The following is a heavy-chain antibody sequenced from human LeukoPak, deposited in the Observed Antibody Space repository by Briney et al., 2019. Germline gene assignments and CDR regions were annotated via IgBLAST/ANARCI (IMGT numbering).Heavy chain of an antibody. CDR2: ISHDGTNK. CDR1: GFSFITSG. CDR3: ARDRGRDYDGLTGYFDY. V-gene: IGHV3-30*03. J-gene: IGHJ4*02. D-gene: IGHD3-9*01. Sequence: GGSLRLSCAASGFSFITSGMHWVRQAPGKGLEWVGVISHDGTNKYYADSVKGRITISRDNSKSTLYLQMNSLRAEDTAVYYCARDRGRDYDGLTGYFDYWGQGTLVTISS.